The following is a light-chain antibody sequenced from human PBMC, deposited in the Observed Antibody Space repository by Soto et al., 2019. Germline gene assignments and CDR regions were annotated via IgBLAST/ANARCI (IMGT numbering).Light chain of an antibody. Sequence: EIVMTQSPATLSVSPGERATLSCRASQSVGSYLAWYQHKPGQAPRLLISDASNRATGIPARFSGSGSETDFTLTISSLDPEDSAVYYCQQRSNWPSLTFRGGTKVDI. CDR2: DAS. CDR1: QSVGSY. CDR3: QQRSNWPSLT. V-gene: IGKV3-11*01. J-gene: IGKJ4*01.